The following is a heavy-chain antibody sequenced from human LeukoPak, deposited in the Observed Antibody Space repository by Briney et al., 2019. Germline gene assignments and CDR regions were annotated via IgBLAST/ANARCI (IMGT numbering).Heavy chain of an antibody. Sequence: ASAKVSCKASSYTFTSYGIRWVRQAPGQGLEWMGWISAYNGNTNYAQKLQGRVTMTTDTPTSTAYMELRSLRSDDTAVYYCASLTYYYYMDVWGKGTTVTVSS. CDR1: SYTFTSYG. CDR2: ISAYNGNT. CDR3: ASLTYYYYMDV. V-gene: IGHV1-18*01. J-gene: IGHJ6*03.